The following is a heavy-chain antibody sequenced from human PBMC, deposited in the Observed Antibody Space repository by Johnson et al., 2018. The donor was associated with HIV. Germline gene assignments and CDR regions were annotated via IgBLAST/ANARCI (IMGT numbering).Heavy chain of an antibody. Sequence: VQLVESGGGVVQPGRSLRLSCAASGFTFSSYAMHWVRQAPGKGLEWVAVISYDGSNKYYADSVKGRFTISRDNSKNTLYLQMNSLRAEDTAVYYCAKDRGDGYTTAWAMWG. CDR2: ISYDGSNK. J-gene: IGHJ1*01. D-gene: IGHD5-24*01. V-gene: IGHV3-30*04. CDR1: GFTFSSYA. CDR3: AKDRGDGYTTAWAM.